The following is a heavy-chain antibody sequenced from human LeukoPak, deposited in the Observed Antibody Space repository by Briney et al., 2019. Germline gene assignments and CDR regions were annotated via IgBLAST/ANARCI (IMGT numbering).Heavy chain of an antibody. J-gene: IGHJ3*02. CDR3: ARDVGYSYGFSPPENAFDI. CDR1: GYSFTSYW. CDR2: IYPGDSDT. V-gene: IGHV5-51*01. Sequence: GESLQISCKGSGYSFTSYWIGWVRQLPGKGLEWMGIIYPGDSDTRYSPSFQGQVTISADKSISTAYLQWSSLKASDTAMYYCARDVGYSYGFSPPENAFDIWGQGTMVTVSS. D-gene: IGHD5-18*01.